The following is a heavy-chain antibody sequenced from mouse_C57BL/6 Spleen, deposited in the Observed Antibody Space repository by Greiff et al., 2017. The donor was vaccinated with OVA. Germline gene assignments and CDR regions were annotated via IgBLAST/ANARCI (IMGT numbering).Heavy chain of an antibody. CDR3: ARDRLRRGPYYAMDY. D-gene: IGHD2-4*01. J-gene: IGHJ4*01. CDR1: GFTFSDYY. Sequence: EVKLMESEGGLVQPGSSMKLSCTASGFTFSDYYMAWVRQVPEKGLEWVANINYDGSSTYYLDSLKSRFIISRDNAKNILYLQMSSLKSEDTATYYCARDRLRRGPYYAMDYWGQGTSVTVSS. V-gene: IGHV5-16*01. CDR2: INYDGSST.